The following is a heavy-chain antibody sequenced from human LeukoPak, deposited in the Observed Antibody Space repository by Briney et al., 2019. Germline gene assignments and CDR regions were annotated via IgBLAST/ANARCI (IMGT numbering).Heavy chain of an antibody. V-gene: IGHV5-51*01. CDR2: IYPVDSDT. CDR3: ARGFGNTWMDY. Sequence: GESLNVSCKGSGYSFTSYWIGCVRQMPRKGLEWMGIIYPVDSDTRYSPSFQGQVTLSADKSLTTAYLQWSSLKASHTAMYYCARGFGNTWMDYWGQGTLVTVSS. D-gene: IGHD1-1*01. CDR1: GYSFTSYW. J-gene: IGHJ4*02.